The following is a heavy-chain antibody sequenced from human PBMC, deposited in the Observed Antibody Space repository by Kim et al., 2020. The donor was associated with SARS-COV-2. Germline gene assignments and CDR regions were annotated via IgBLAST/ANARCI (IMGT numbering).Heavy chain of an antibody. CDR2: INPSGGST. CDR3: ARDGIAAAGGANNWFDP. Sequence: ASVKVSCKASGYTFTSYYMHWVRQAPGQGLEWMGIINPSGGSTSYAQKFQGRVTMTRDTSTSTVYMELSSLRSEDTAVYYCARDGIAAAGGANNWFDPWGQGTLVTVSS. D-gene: IGHD6-13*01. V-gene: IGHV1-46*01. CDR1: GYTFTSYY. J-gene: IGHJ5*02.